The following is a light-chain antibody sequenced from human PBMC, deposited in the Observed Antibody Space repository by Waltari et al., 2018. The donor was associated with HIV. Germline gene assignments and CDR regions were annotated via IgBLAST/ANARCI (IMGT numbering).Light chain of an antibody. J-gene: IGKJ1*01. V-gene: IGKV3-11*01. CDR3: QQRSNWPRT. Sequence: EIVLIQSPVTVSLSPGERATLSCRASQSVGSYLAWYQQKAGQSPRLLIYDASNRATGIPARFTGSGSVTDFTLTISSLEPADVAVYYCQQRSNWPRTFGQGTKVEIK. CDR2: DAS. CDR1: QSVGSY.